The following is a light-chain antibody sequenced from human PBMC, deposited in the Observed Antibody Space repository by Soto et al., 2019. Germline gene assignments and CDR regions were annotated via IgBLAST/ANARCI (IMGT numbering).Light chain of an antibody. CDR2: ASS. J-gene: IGKJ5*01. V-gene: IGKV1-9*01. Sequence: DIQLTQSPSFLSASVGDRVTITCRASQGISSYLAWYQQTPGKAPKLLLYASSTLRSGVPSRVSGSGSGTDFSLTISSLHLEELETDYCQEFNTSPGTFSQEARL. CDR3: QEFNTSPGT. CDR1: QGISSY.